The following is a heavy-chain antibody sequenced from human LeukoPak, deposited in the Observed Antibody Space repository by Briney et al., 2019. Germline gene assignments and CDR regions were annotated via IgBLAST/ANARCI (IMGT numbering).Heavy chain of an antibody. CDR3: ARQIGVSIDY. D-gene: IGHD5/OR15-5a*01. CDR1: RFTFGSFD. CDR2: IRFDGSNK. J-gene: IGHJ4*02. Sequence: PGGPLRLSCAASRFTFGSFDMHWVRQAPGKGLEWVTFIRFDGSNKYYADPVKGRFTISRDNSKNTLYLQMSSLRPEDTAVYYCARQIGVSIDYWGQGTLVTVSS. V-gene: IGHV3-30*02.